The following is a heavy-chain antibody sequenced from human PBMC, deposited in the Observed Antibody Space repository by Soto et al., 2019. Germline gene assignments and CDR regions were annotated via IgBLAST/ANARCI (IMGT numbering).Heavy chain of an antibody. D-gene: IGHD2-2*01. V-gene: IGHV3-48*01. CDR1: GFAFSNYS. CDR3: ARMTSSLSPGR. CDR2: IRSSGSPT. Sequence: DEQLVESGGGLVQPGGSLRLSCVASGFAFSNYSMNWVRQAPGKGLEWVSYIRSSGSPTYYAGSVKGRFTISRDNAKKSLYLQKNSLRAEDTAVYYCARMTSSLSPGRWGQGTLVTVSS. J-gene: IGHJ4*02.